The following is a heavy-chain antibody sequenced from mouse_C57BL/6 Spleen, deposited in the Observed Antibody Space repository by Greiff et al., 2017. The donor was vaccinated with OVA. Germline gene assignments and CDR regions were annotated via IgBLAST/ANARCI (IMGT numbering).Heavy chain of an antibody. CDR2: IYWDDDK. D-gene: IGHD2-3*01. CDR1: GFSLSTSGMG. CDR3: ARYDGYYVDWYFDV. Sequence: QVTLKESGPGILQSSQTLSLTCSFSGFSLSTSGMGVSWIRQPSGKGLEWLAHIYWDDDKRYNPSLKSQLTISKDTSRNQVFRKITSVDTADTATYYCARYDGYYVDWYFDVWGTGTTVTVSS. J-gene: IGHJ1*03. V-gene: IGHV8-12*01.